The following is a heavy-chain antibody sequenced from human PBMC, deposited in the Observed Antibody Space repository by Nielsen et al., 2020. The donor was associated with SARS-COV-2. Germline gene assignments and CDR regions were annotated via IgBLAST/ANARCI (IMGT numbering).Heavy chain of an antibody. D-gene: IGHD2-15*01. CDR3: ARVGGDVVVVAAYYYYYGMDV. V-gene: IGHV3-21*01. Sequence: GGSLRLSCAASGFTFSSYSMNWVRQAPGKGLEWVSSISSSSSYIYYADSVKGRFTISRDNAKNSLYLQMNSLRAEDTAVYYCARVGGDVVVVAAYYYYYGMDVWGQGTTVTVSS. CDR2: ISSSSSYI. CDR1: GFTFSSYS. J-gene: IGHJ6*02.